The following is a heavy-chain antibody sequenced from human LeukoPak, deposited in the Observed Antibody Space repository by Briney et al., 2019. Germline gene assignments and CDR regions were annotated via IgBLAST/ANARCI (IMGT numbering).Heavy chain of an antibody. Sequence: PSETLSLTCTVSGDSVSRGSYYWSWIRQPPGKGLEWIGYIFYSGSTTYNPSLKSRVTISIDASKNQFSLKVGSVTAADTAVYYCAREVGATHGWFVPWGQGTLVTVSS. CDR2: IFYSGST. D-gene: IGHD1-26*01. J-gene: IGHJ5*02. CDR1: GDSVSRGSYY. V-gene: IGHV4-61*01. CDR3: AREVGATHGWFVP.